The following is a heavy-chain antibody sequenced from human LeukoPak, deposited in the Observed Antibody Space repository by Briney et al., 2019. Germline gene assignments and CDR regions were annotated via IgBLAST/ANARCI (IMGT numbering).Heavy chain of an antibody. D-gene: IGHD2-2*01. V-gene: IGHV4-34*01. Sequence: SETLSLTCAVYGGSFSGYYWSWIRQTPGKGLEWIGEINHSGSTNYKPSLKSRVTISVDTPKSQLSLKLSSVTAADTAVYYCARVYCSSTSCHYYFDYWGQGTLVTVSS. CDR1: GGSFSGYY. J-gene: IGHJ4*02. CDR2: INHSGST. CDR3: ARVYCSSTSCHYYFDY.